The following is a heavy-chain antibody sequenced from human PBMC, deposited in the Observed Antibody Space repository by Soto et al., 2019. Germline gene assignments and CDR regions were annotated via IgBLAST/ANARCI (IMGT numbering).Heavy chain of an antibody. CDR2: IWYDGSNK. Sequence: GGSLRLSCAASGFTFSSYGMHWVRQAPGKGLEWVAVIWYDGSNKYYADSVKGRFTISRDNSKNTLYLQMNSLRAEDTAVYYCAREKISGSYYVYYYGMDVWGQGTTVTVSS. V-gene: IGHV3-33*01. D-gene: IGHD1-26*01. CDR1: GFTFSSYG. CDR3: AREKISGSYYVYYYGMDV. J-gene: IGHJ6*02.